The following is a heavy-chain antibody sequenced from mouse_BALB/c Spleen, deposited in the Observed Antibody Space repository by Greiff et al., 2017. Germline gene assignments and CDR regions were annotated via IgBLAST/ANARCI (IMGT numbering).Heavy chain of an antibody. CDR1: GYTFTSYW. Sequence: VQLQQPGAELVKPGASVKLSCKASGYTFTSYWMHWVKQRPGQGLEWIGEINPSNGRTNYNEKFKSKATLTVDKSSSTAYMQLSSLTSEDSAVYYCARCGNYNYFDYWGQGTTLTVSS. CDR2: INPSNGRT. CDR3: ARCGNYNYFDY. V-gene: IGHV1S81*02. J-gene: IGHJ2*01. D-gene: IGHD2-1*01.